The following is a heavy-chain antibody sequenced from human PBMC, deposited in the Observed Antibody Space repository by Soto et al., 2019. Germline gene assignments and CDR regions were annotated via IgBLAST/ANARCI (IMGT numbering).Heavy chain of an antibody. Sequence: QVQLVESGGGVVQPGRSLRLSCAASGFTFSSYAMHWVRQAPGTGLEWVAVISYDGSNTYYADSVKGRFTISRDNSKNTLYLQMNSLRAEDTAVYYCARAVYSYGYDDAFDIWGQGTMVTVSS. CDR1: GFTFSSYA. D-gene: IGHD5-18*01. V-gene: IGHV3-30-3*01. CDR2: ISYDGSNT. CDR3: ARAVYSYGYDDAFDI. J-gene: IGHJ3*02.